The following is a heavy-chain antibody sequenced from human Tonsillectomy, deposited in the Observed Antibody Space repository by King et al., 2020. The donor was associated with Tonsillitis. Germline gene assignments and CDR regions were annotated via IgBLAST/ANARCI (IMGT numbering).Heavy chain of an antibody. CDR3: ARRIAYCGGDCYSTLDY. V-gene: IGHV1-69*04. D-gene: IGHD2-21*02. CDR1: GGTFSSYA. Sequence: QLVQSGAEVKKPGSSVKVSCKASGGTFSSYAISWVRQAPGQGLEWMGRIIPILGIANYAQKFQGRVTITADKSTRTAYMELSSLRSEDTAVYYCARRIAYCGGDCYSTLDYWGQGTLVTVSS. CDR2: IIPILGIA. J-gene: IGHJ4*02.